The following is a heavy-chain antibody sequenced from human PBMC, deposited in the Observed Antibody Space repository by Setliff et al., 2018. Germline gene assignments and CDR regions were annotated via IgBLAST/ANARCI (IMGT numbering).Heavy chain of an antibody. J-gene: IGHJ5*02. CDR1: GGIFSTYS. CDR3: ARVELRRAAAGFNYFDP. V-gene: IGHV1-69*13. D-gene: IGHD6-13*01. Sequence: GASVKVSCKASGGIFSTYSFSWVRQAPGQGLEWMGGIIPMFGTTNYAQGFQGRLTITADESTSTAYMELRSLRSDDTAVYYCARVELRRAAAGFNYFDPWGQGTPVTVSS. CDR2: IIPMFGTT.